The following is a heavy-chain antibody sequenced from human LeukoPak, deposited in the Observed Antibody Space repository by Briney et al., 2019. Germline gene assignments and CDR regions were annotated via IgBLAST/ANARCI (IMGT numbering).Heavy chain of an antibody. CDR1: GFTFSDHW. D-gene: IGHD3-16*01. CDR3: VRALGDY. J-gene: IGHJ4*02. V-gene: IGHV3-74*01. CDR2: INTDGTTT. Sequence: GGSLRLSCAASGFTFSDHWMYWVPQAPGKGLVSVSHINTDGTTTNYTDSVKGRFTISRDNAKNTLYLQMNSLRAEDTAVYYCVRALGDYWGQGTLVTVS.